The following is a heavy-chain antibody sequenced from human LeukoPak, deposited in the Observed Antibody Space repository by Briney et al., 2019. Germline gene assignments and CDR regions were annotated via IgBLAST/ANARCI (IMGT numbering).Heavy chain of an antibody. CDR2: IYYSGST. V-gene: IGHV4-39*01. CDR1: GGSISSSSYY. CDR3: ARPAIGYRSYDY. D-gene: IGHD5-18*01. Sequence: SETLSLTCTVSGGSISSSSYYWGWIRQPPGKGLEWIGSIYYSGSTYYNPSLKSRVTISVDTSKNQFSLKLSSVTAADTAVYCCARPAIGYRSYDYWGQGTLVTVSS. J-gene: IGHJ4*02.